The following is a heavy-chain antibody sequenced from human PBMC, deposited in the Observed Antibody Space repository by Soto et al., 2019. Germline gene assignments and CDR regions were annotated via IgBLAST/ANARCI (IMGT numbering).Heavy chain of an antibody. V-gene: IGHV1-69*01. CDR1: GGTFSSYA. D-gene: IGHD3-10*01. Sequence: QVQLVQSGAEVKKPGSSVKVSCKASGGTFSSYAISWVRQAPGQGLEWMGGIIPIFGTANYAQKFQGRVTITADESTSTADMELSSLRSEDTAVYYCARAGGINYYGSGNFDYWGQGNLVTVSS. CDR3: ARAGGINYYGSGNFDY. J-gene: IGHJ4*02. CDR2: IIPIFGTA.